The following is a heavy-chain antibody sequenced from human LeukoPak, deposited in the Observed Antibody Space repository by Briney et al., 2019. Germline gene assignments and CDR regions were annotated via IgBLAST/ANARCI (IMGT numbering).Heavy chain of an antibody. CDR1: GYTFSGYY. CDR3: ASGGAAYCSSASCYHMDYFDY. V-gene: IGHV1-2*02. J-gene: IGHJ4*02. CDR2: INPNSGGT. Sequence: GASVRVSCKASGYTFSGYYIHWLRQAPGQGLEWLGWINPNSGGTNYAQKFQGRVTMTRDTSISTAYMELSRLRSDDTAVYYCASGGAAYCSSASCYHMDYFDYWGQGTLVTVSS. D-gene: IGHD2-2*01.